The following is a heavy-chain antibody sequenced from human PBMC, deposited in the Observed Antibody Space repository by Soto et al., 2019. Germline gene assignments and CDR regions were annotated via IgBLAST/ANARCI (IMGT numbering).Heavy chain of an antibody. D-gene: IGHD2-2*02. Sequence: SETLSLTCAVYGGSFSGYYWSWIRQPPGKGLEWIGEINHSGSTNYNPSLKSRVTISVDTSKNQFSLKLSSVTAADTAVYYCARETPNIVVVPAAIRDYYYYGMDVWGQGTTVT. J-gene: IGHJ6*02. V-gene: IGHV4-34*01. CDR1: GGSFSGYY. CDR3: ARETPNIVVVPAAIRDYYYYGMDV. CDR2: INHSGST.